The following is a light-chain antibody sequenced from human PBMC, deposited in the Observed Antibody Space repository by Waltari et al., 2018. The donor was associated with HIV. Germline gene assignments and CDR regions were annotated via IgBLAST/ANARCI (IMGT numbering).Light chain of an antibody. V-gene: IGLV1-44*01. J-gene: IGLJ2*01. CDR2: SND. Sequence: QSVLTQPPSASGTPGQRVTISRSGSSSNIGSDAVNWYQQFPGTAPKVLIYSNDQRPAGVPDRFSGSKSGTSASLAINGLQSEDEADYYCVVWDARLNGLVFGGGTKLTVL. CDR3: VVWDARLNGLV. CDR1: SSNIGSDA.